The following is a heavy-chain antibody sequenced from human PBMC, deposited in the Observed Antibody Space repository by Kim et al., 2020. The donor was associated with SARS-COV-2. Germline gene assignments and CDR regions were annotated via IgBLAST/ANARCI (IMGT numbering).Heavy chain of an antibody. Sequence: KGNTKHAQKPQGRVTMTPDTSTSTAYMELRSLRSDDTAVYYCARDGDLEIWGQGTLVTVSS. CDR2: KGNT. V-gene: IGHV1-18*01. CDR3: ARDGDLEI. J-gene: IGHJ4*02. D-gene: IGHD1-1*01.